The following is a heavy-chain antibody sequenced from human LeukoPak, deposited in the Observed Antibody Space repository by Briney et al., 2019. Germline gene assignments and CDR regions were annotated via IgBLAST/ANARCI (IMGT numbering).Heavy chain of an antibody. V-gene: IGHV4-39*07. D-gene: IGHD2-21*01. Sequence: PSETLSLTCTVSGGSISSSSYYWGWIRQPPGKGLEWIGSIYYSGSTYYNPSLKSRVTVSVDTSRNQFSLKLSSVTAADTAVYYCAKDYRGDVFDYWGQGTLVTVSS. CDR3: AKDYRGDVFDY. CDR1: GGSISSSSYY. CDR2: IYYSGST. J-gene: IGHJ4*02.